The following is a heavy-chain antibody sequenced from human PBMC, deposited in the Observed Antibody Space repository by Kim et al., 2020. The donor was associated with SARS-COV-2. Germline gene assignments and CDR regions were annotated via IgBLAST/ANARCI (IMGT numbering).Heavy chain of an antibody. D-gene: IGHD6-19*01. CDR3: ARGLIAVAGTADFDY. V-gene: IGHV4-34*01. Sequence: SETLSLTCAVYGGSFSGYYWSWIRQPPGKGLEWIGEINHSGSTNYNPSLKSRVTISVDTSKNQFSLKLSSVTAADTAVYYCARGLIAVAGTADFDYWGQG. J-gene: IGHJ4*02. CDR2: INHSGST. CDR1: GGSFSGYY.